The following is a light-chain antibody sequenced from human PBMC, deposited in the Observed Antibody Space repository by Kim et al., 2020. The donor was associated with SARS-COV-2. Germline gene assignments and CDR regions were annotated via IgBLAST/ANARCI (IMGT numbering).Light chain of an antibody. CDR2: WAS. Sequence: DIVLTQSPDSLAVSLGERATFNCKSSQSVLYNSNKKNYLAWYQQKPGQAPRLLIYWASTRESGVPERFSGSGSGTDFTLTISSLQAEDVAVYFCQQYYSTPPTFGPGTKVDIK. CDR3: QQYYSTPPT. CDR1: QSVLYNSNKKNY. V-gene: IGKV4-1*01. J-gene: IGKJ3*01.